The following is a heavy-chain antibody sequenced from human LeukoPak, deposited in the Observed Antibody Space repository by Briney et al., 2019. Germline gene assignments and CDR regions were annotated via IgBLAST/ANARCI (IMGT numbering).Heavy chain of an antibody. V-gene: IGHV4-39*07. CDR3: ARERRDGYKVYFDY. CDR1: GGSISSSSYY. J-gene: IGHJ4*02. D-gene: IGHD5-24*01. CDR2: IYYSGST. Sequence: SETLSLTCTVSGGSISSSSYYWGWIRQPPGKGLEWIGSIYYSGSTYHNPSLKSRVTISVDTSKNQFSLKLSSVTAADTAVYYCARERRDGYKVYFDYWGQGTLVTVSS.